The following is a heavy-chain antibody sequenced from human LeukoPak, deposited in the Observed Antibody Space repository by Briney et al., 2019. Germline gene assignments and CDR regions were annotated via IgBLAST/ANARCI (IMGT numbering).Heavy chain of an antibody. CDR2: IYSGGST. CDR1: GFTFSRFT. CDR3: ARGNSGTYPYYFDY. D-gene: IGHD1-26*01. V-gene: IGHV3-53*01. Sequence: GGSLRLSCEASGFTFSRFTMNWVRQAPGKGPEWVSVIYSGGSTYYADSVKGRFTTSGDNSKNTLYLQINSLRAEDTAVYYCARGNSGTYPYYFDYWGQGTLVTVSS. J-gene: IGHJ4*02.